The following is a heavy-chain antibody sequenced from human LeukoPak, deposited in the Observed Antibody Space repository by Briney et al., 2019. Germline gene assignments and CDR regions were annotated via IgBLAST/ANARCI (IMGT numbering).Heavy chain of an antibody. CDR1: GGTFSSYA. D-gene: IGHD3-3*01. CDR3: ARQYYDFWSGLDVRIRENWFDP. J-gene: IGHJ5*02. Sequence: VASVKVSCKASGGTFSSYAISWVRQAPGQGLEWMGGIIPIFGTANYAQKFQGRVTITADESTSTAYMELSSLRSEDAAVYYCARQYYDFWSGLDVRIRENWFDPWGQGTLVTVSS. CDR2: IIPIFGTA. V-gene: IGHV1-69*13.